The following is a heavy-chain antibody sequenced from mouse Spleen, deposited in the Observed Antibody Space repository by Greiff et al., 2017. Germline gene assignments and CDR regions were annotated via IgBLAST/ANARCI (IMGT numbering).Heavy chain of an antibody. J-gene: IGHJ4*01. D-gene: IGHD2-10*01. V-gene: IGHV14-1*01. Sequence: VQLKQSGAELVRPGASVKLSCTASGFNIKDYYMHWVKQRPERGLEWIGRIDPEDGDTEYAPKFQGKATMTADTSSNTAYLQLSSLTSEDTAVYYCTQEGTYYGNFFAMDYWGQGTSVTVSS. CDR1: GFNIKDYY. CDR2: IDPEDGDT. CDR3: TQEGTYYGNFFAMDY.